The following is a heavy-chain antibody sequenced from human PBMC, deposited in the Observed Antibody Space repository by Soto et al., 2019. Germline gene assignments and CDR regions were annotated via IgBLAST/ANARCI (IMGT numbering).Heavy chain of an antibody. D-gene: IGHD2-21*01. V-gene: IGHV3-23*01. CDR1: GFTFSSYA. CDR2: ISGSGGST. J-gene: IGHJ6*02. Sequence: EVQLLESGGGLVQPGGSLRVSCAASGFTFSSYAVTWVRQAPGKGLEWVSAISGSGGSTYYADSVKGRFTISRDNSKNTVHLQMNSLRVEDTAVYYCAKDRGGIVVGYGMDVWGQGTTVTVSS. CDR3: AKDRGGIVVGYGMDV.